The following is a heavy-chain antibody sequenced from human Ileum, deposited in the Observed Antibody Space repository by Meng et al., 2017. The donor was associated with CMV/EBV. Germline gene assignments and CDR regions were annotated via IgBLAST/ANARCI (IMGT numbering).Heavy chain of an antibody. D-gene: IGHD6-6*01. V-gene: IGHV6-1*01. Sequence: QQQPPQSGPGLVKPSQTPPLTCDLSGDSVSTNNVAWNWIRQSPLRGLEWLGRTAYRSKWDYEYSVSVESRITISPDTSRNQFSLHLRSVTPEDTAIYYCARESELLRFDHWGQGTLVTVSS. CDR2: TAYRSKWDY. J-gene: IGHJ4*02. CDR3: ARESELLRFDH. CDR1: GDSVSTNNVA.